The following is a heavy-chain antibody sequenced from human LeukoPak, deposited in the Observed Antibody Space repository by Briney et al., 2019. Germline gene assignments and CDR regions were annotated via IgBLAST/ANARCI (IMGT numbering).Heavy chain of an antibody. CDR1: GFTFSSYW. CDR3: ARAGYYRLDY. D-gene: IGHD2-15*01. V-gene: IGHV3-74*01. Sequence: GGSLRLSCAASGFTFSSYWLHWVRQAPGKGLVWVSRINPDGSSTSCADSAKGRFTISRDNAKNTLYLQLNSLRADDTAVYYCARAGYYRLDYWGQGTVVTVSS. CDR2: INPDGSST. J-gene: IGHJ4*02.